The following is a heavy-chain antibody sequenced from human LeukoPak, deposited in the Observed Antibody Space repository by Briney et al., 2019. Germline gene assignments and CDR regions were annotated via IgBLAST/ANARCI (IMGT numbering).Heavy chain of an antibody. CDR3: ARGKPRSGGYFDY. CDR2: IIPIFGTT. D-gene: IGHD1-14*01. Sequence: ASVKVSCKASGGTFSSYTLSWVRLAPGQGLEWLGGIIPIFGTTNYAQKFQGKVTITADESTSTAYMELSSLRSEDTAMYYCARGKPRSGGYFDYWGQGTLVTVSS. J-gene: IGHJ4*02. V-gene: IGHV1-69*13. CDR1: GGTFSSYT.